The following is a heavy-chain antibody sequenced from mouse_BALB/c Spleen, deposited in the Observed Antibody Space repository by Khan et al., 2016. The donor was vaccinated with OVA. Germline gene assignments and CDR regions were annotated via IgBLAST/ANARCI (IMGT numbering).Heavy chain of an antibody. CDR2: IYPGDGDT. J-gene: IGHJ3*01. V-gene: IGHV1-80*01. Sequence: QVQLQESGAELVRPGSSVKISCKASGYAFSNYWMNWVKQRPGQGLEWIGQIYPGDGDTSFNGKFRGKATLTADKSSSTAYMQLSSLTSKDSAVYFYARSRCDDFAYWGQGTLVTVSA. CDR1: GYAFSNYW. CDR3: ARSRCDDFAY. D-gene: IGHD2-12*01.